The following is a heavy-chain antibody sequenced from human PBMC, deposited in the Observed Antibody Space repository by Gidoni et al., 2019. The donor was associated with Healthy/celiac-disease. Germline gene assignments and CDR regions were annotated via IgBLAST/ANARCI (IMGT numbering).Heavy chain of an antibody. D-gene: IGHD4-17*01. J-gene: IGHJ6*02. CDR2: ISSNGGST. CDR3: VKDERDGDYYYGMDV. V-gene: IGHV3-64D*06. Sequence: GLEYVSAISSNGGSTYYADSVKGRFTISRDNSKNTLYLQMSSLRAEDTAVYYCVKDERDGDYYYGMDVWGQGTTVTVSS.